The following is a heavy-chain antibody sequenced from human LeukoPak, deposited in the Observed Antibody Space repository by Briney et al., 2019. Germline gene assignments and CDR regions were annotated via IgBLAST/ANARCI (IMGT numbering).Heavy chain of an antibody. D-gene: IGHD3/OR15-3a*01. CDR3: ARVWTPVYYMDI. J-gene: IGHJ6*03. CDR1: GGSISSSSYY. V-gene: IGHV4-39*07. CDR2: IYYSGST. Sequence: SETLSLTCTVSGGSISSSSYYWGWIRQPPGKGLEWIGSIYYSGSTYYNPSLKSRVTISVDTSKNQFSLKLSSVTAADTAVYYCARVWTPVYYMDIWGKGTTVTVSS.